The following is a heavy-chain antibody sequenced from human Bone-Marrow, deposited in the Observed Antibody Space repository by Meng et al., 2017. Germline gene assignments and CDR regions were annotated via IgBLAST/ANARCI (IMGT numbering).Heavy chain of an antibody. CDR2: IHHSGST. V-gene: IGHV4-4*02. D-gene: IGHD5/OR15-5a*01. J-gene: IGHJ4*02. CDR1: GGSMTSTSW. CDR3: ARFQQDMTRVSYCFDY. Sequence: QVQLQESGPGLVKPSVTLSLTCGVSGGSMTSTSWWSWLRQPPGKGLEWIGEIHHSGSTTYNPSLMSRVSISIDKSKTHFSLNLTSVTAADTAVYYCARFQQDMTRVSYCFDYWGQGTLVTVSS.